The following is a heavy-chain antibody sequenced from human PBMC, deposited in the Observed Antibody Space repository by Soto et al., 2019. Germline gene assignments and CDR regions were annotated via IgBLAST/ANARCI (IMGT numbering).Heavy chain of an antibody. CDR2: IIPIFGTT. CDR3: ARENPTNPTYYFDC. V-gene: IGHV1-69*01. Sequence: QVQLVQSGAEVKKPGSSVKVSCNVSGGTFSKYAINWVRQAPGQGLQWMGGIIPIFGTTNYAQNFQGRVTITADESTSTAYTELTSLRSEDSAVYYCARENPTNPTYYFDCWGQGTLVTVSS. CDR1: GGTFSKYA. D-gene: IGHD5-12*01. J-gene: IGHJ4*02.